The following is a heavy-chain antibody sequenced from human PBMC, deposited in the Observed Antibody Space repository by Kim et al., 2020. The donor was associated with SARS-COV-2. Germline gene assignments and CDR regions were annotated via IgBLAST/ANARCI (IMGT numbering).Heavy chain of an antibody. J-gene: IGHJ1*01. Sequence: SETLSLTCTGSGGSISSYYWSWIRQPPGKGLEWIGYIYNSGSSKYNPSLKSRVTISVDTSKNQSSLKLSSVTAADTAVHYCWSLKAAAGFADYFQHWGQG. CDR3: WSLKAAAGFADYFQH. D-gene: IGHD6-13*01. V-gene: IGHV4-59*01. CDR2: IYNSGSS. CDR1: GGSISSYY.